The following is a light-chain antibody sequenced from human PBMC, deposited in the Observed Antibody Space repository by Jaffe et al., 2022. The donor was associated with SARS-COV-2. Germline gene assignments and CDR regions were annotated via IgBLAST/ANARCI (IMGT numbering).Light chain of an antibody. Sequence: QSALTQPASVSGSPGQSITISCTGTSSDIGGYNYVSWFQQHPGKAPKLIIYEVNNRPSGVPDRFSGSKSGNTASLTISGLQAEDESDYYCSSFTSSSTWVFGGGTKLTVL. V-gene: IGLV2-14*01. J-gene: IGLJ3*02. CDR1: SSDIGGYNY. CDR2: EVN. CDR3: SSFTSSSTWV.